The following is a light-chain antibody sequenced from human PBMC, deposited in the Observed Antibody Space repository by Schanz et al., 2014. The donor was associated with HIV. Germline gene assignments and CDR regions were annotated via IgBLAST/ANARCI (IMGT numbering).Light chain of an antibody. J-gene: IGKJ1*01. CDR1: RDIGYH. V-gene: IGKV1-16*01. Sequence: IQMTQSSSVLSASLGDTVTIACRARRDIGYHLAWFQQRPGKAPESLMRAASGLQSGVPARFSGRGSGTEFTLTIINVQPDDSATYYCHQYATSAWTFGQGTKVDIQ. CDR2: AAS. CDR3: HQYATSAWT.